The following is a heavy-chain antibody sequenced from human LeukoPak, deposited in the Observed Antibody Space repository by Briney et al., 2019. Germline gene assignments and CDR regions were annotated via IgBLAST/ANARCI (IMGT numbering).Heavy chain of an antibody. J-gene: IGHJ4*02. CDR2: IIPIFGTA. CDR1: GGTFSSYA. D-gene: IGHD3-10*01. Sequence: SVKVSCKASGGTFSSYAISWVRQAPGQGLEWMGGIIPIFGTANYAQKFQGRVTITADESTSTAYMELSSLRSEDTAVYYCASEITMVRGVILYWGQGTLVTVSS. CDR3: ASEITMVRGVILY. V-gene: IGHV1-69*13.